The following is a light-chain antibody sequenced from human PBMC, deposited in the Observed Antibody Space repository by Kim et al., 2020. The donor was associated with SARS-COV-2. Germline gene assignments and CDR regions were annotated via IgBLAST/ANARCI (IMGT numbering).Light chain of an antibody. V-gene: IGLV1-44*01. J-gene: IGLJ1*01. CDR1: SSNIGSNS. CDR2: TNN. Sequence: GQRVTLFCSGSSSNIGSNSVSWYQQLPGTAPKLIIYTNNQRPSGVPDRFSGSKSGTSASLAISGLQSDDEADYYCAAWDDSLNGYVFGTGTKVTVL. CDR3: AAWDDSLNGYV.